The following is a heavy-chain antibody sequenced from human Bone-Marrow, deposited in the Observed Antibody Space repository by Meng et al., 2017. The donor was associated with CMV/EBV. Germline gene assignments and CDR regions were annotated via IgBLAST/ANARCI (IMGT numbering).Heavy chain of an antibody. V-gene: IGHV1-2*02. Sequence: ASVKVSCKASGYTFTGYYMHWVRQAPGQGLEWMGWINPNSGGTNYAQKFQGRVTMTRDTSISTAYMELSRLRSDDTAVYYCARELLRIAVARGLYYYYGMDVWGQGTTVTVSS. CDR1: GYTFTGYY. CDR2: INPNSGGT. CDR3: ARELLRIAVARGLYYYYGMDV. D-gene: IGHD6-19*01. J-gene: IGHJ6*02.